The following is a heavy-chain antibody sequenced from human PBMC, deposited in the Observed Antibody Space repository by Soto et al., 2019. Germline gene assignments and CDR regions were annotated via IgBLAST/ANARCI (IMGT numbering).Heavy chain of an antibody. J-gene: IGHJ3*01. CDR2: TYYRSKWYT. V-gene: IGHV6-1*01. Sequence: PSQTLSLTCAVSGAGVSSNSAAWNWIRQSPSRGLEWLGRTYYRSKWYTDYAVSVKSRLTINPDPSMNQFSLHLKSVTPEDTAVYYCASALPNYPRTAGVGNNGFYFWGQGAKVTVSS. D-gene: IGHD6-13*01. CDR1: GAGVSSNSAA. CDR3: ASALPNYPRTAGVGNNGFYF.